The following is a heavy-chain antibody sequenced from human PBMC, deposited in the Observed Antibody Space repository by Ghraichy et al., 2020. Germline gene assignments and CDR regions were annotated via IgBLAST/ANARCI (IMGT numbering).Heavy chain of an antibody. CDR1: GGSFSSYA. CDR2: IIPIFGTS. J-gene: IGHJ4*02. CDR3: ATGGSSILRVDY. V-gene: IGHV1-69*13. Sequence: SVKVSCKASGGSFSSYAISWVRQAPGQGFEWMGGIIPIFGTSTYSQKFQGRISITADESTSTAYMELSSLRSEDTAVYYCATGGSSILRVDYWGQGTLVTVSS. D-gene: IGHD6-6*01.